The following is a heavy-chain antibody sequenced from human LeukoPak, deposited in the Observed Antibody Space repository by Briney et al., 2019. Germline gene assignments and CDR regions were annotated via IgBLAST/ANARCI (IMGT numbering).Heavy chain of an antibody. Sequence: GGSLRLSCAASGFTFYDYAMHWVRQAPGKGLEWVSLISGDGGSTYYADSVKGRFTISRDNSKNTLYLQMNSLRAEDTAVYYCAKSTQLRGGIATDFDSWGQGTLVTVSS. CDR3: AKSTQLRGGIATDFDS. J-gene: IGHJ4*02. D-gene: IGHD3-16*02. V-gene: IGHV3-43*02. CDR1: GFTFYDYA. CDR2: ISGDGGST.